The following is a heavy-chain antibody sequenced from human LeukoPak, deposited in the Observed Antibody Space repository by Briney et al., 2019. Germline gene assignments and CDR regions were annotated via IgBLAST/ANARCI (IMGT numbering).Heavy chain of an antibody. Sequence: ASVKVSCKASGYTFTSYDINWVRQATGQGLEWMGWISAYNGNTNYAQKLQGRVTMTTDTSTSTAYMELRSLRSDDTAVYYCARVMGSYPFDYWGQGTLVTVSS. CDR1: GYTFTSYD. CDR3: ARVMGSYPFDY. J-gene: IGHJ4*02. D-gene: IGHD3-16*02. V-gene: IGHV1-18*01. CDR2: ISAYNGNT.